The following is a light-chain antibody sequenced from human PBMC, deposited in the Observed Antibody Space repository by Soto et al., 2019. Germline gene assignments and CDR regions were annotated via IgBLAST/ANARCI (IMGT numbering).Light chain of an antibody. V-gene: IGKV3-20*01. J-gene: IGKJ2*01. Sequence: EIGLTQSPGTLSLSPGERATLSCRASQILSTSHLAWYQQKPGQAPRVLIHATSNRATGIPDRFSGSGSGTDFTLTISRLEPEDFAVYYCQQYEFSPFTFGQGTRLEI. CDR2: ATS. CDR1: QILSTSH. CDR3: QQYEFSPFT.